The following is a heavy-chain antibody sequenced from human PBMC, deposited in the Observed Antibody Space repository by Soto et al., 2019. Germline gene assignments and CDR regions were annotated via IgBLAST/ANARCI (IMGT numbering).Heavy chain of an antibody. CDR3: ARGWFGPDV. J-gene: IGHJ6*04. V-gene: IGHV3-74*01. CDR1: GFTLSGRS. Sequence: EVQLVESGGGLVQRGGSLRLSCAASGFTLSGRSMHWVRQAPGKGLVWVSGIDNAGTDSTYADSVKGRFTSSKDNAKNMLYLQMNSLRFEDTAVYYCARGWFGPDVWGKGTTVTVSS. D-gene: IGHD3-10*01. CDR2: IDNAGTDS.